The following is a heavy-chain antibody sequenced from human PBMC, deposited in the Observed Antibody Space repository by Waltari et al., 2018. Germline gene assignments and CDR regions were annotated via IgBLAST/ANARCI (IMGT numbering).Heavy chain of an antibody. D-gene: IGHD3-16*01. CDR2: IYPGDSDT. CDR3: ARTGGIRFKMNYWYFDL. CDR1: GYSFTSYW. J-gene: IGHJ2*01. Sequence: EVQLVQSGAEVKKPGESLKISCKGSGYSFTSYWIGWVRQMPGKGLEWMGFIYPGDSDTSYSPSFQGQVTISADKSISTAYLQWSSLKASDTAMYYCARTGGIRFKMNYWYFDLWGRGTLVTVSS. V-gene: IGHV5-51*01.